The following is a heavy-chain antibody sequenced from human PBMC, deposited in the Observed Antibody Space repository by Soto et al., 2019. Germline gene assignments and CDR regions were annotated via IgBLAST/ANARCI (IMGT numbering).Heavy chain of an antibody. CDR1: GGTFSSYT. V-gene: IGHV1-69*08. Sequence: QVQLVQSGAEVKKPGSSVKVSCKASGGTFSSYTISWVRQAPGQGLEWTGRIIPILGIANYAQKFQGRVTITADKSTSTAYMELSSLRSEDTAVYYCARDSRLQNYYYYYMDVWGKGTTVTVSS. J-gene: IGHJ6*03. CDR2: IIPILGIA. D-gene: IGHD4-4*01. CDR3: ARDSRLQNYYYYYMDV.